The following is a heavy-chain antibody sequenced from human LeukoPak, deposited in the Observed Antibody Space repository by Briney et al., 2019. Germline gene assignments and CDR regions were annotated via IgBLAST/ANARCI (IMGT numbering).Heavy chain of an antibody. CDR1: GFTFSSYA. V-gene: IGHV3-30-3*01. D-gene: IGHD5-18*01. J-gene: IGHJ4*02. Sequence: GGSLRLSCAASGFTFSSYAMHWVRQAPGKGLEWVSIISFDMSNKYYADSVKGRFTISRDNSQNTLYLQMNSLRVEDTAVYYCARDLGRGYNFGDYWGQGALVTASS. CDR3: ARDLGRGYNFGDY. CDR2: ISFDMSNK.